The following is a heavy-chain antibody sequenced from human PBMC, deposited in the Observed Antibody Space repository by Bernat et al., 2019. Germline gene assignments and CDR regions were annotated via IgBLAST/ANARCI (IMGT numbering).Heavy chain of an antibody. CDR3: TTEGYRYGFHDFDS. CDR2: IKSKTDGGTT. Sequence: EVQLVESGGVLVKPGGSLRLSCAASGFTFSNAWMSWVRQAPGKGLEWVGRIKSKTDGGTTDYAAPVKGRFTISRDDSKKTMYLQMNSLKTEDKAVYHCTTEGYRYGFHDFDSWGKGKMV. D-gene: IGHD5-18*01. CDR1: GFTFSNAW. V-gene: IGHV3-15*01. J-gene: IGHJ3*02.